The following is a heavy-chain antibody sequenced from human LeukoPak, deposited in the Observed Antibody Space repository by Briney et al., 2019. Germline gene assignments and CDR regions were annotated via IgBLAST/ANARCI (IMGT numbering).Heavy chain of an antibody. D-gene: IGHD2-21*01. Sequence: SETLSLTCTVSGGSISDYFWSWIRQPAGKGLEWIGRIYSSGSTLYNPSLKSRVTMSVDTSKNHFSLRLTSVTAEDTAVYYCARGPYCGDDCYFDSWGRGTLFTVSS. V-gene: IGHV4-4*07. CDR3: ARGPYCGDDCYFDS. CDR2: IYSSGST. CDR1: GGSISDYF. J-gene: IGHJ4*02.